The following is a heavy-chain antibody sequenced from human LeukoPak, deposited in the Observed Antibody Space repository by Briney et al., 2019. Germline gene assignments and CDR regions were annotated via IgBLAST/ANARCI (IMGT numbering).Heavy chain of an antibody. CDR1: GFTFSSYA. J-gene: IGHJ4*02. V-gene: IGHV3-64D*06. CDR3: VKDGLVVVITYYFDY. D-gene: IGHD3-22*01. Sequence: GESLRLSCSASGFTFSSYAMHWVRQAPGKGLEYVSAISSNGGSTYYADSVKGRFTISRDNSKNTLYLQMGSLRAEDTAVYYCVKDGLVVVITYYFDYWGQGTLVTVSS. CDR2: ISSNGGST.